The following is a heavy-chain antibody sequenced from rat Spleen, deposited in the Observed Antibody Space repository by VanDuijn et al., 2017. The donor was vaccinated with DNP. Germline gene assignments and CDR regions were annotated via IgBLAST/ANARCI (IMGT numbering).Heavy chain of an antibody. CDR2: ISSTGDNT. CDR1: GFTFSNYW. CDR3: ARRGTVMSFDY. V-gene: IGHV5-25*01. J-gene: IGHJ2*01. D-gene: IGHD1-12*01. Sequence: EVQLVESGGGLVQPGRSLKLSCAASGFTFSNYWMTWIRQAPGKGLEWVASISSTGDNTYYSDSVKGRFTISRDNAKSTLYLQMDSLRSEDTATYYCARRGTVMSFDYWGQGVMVTVSS.